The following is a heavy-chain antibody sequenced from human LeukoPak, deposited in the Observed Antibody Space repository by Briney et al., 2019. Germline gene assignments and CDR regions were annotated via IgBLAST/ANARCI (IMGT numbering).Heavy chain of an antibody. CDR2: IYPGDSDT. V-gene: IGHV5-51*01. J-gene: IGHJ4*02. CDR1: GYRFTSYW. D-gene: IGHD2-2*01. Sequence: GESLKISCKGSGYRFTSYWIGWVRQMPGKGLEWMGIIYPGDSDTRYSPSFQGQVTISADKSISTAYLQWSSLKASDTAMYYCARRQRSTSEPFDYWGQGTLVTVSS. CDR3: ARRQRSTSEPFDY.